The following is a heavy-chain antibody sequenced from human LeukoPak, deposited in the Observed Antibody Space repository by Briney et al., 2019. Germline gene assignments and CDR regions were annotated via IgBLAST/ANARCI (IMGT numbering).Heavy chain of an antibody. V-gene: IGHV4-59*12. CDR2: IHYRGST. CDR3: ARDST. J-gene: IGHJ5*02. CDR1: GGFISSYY. Sequence: SETLSLTCTVSGGFISSYYWSWIRQPPGKGLEWIGYIHYRGSTNYNPSLRSRVTMSVDTSKNQFSLKLSSVTAADTAVYYCARDSTWGQGTLVTVSS.